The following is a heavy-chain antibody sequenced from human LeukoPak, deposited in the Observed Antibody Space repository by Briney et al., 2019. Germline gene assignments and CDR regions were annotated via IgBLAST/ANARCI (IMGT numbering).Heavy chain of an antibody. V-gene: IGHV3-21*01. J-gene: IGHJ4*02. CDR1: GFTFSSYS. CDR2: ISSSSSYI. Sequence: GGSLRLSCAASGFTFSSYSMNWVRQAPGKGLEWVSSISSSSSYIYYADSVKGRFTISRDNAKNSLYLQMNSLRAEDTAVYYCARAPHFISSGYYYEFDYWGQGTLVTVSS. D-gene: IGHD3-22*01. CDR3: ARAPHFISSGYYYEFDY.